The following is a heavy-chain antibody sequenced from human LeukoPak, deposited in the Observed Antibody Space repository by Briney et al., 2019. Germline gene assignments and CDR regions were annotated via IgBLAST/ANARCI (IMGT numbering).Heavy chain of an antibody. V-gene: IGHV3-7*01. J-gene: IGHJ5*02. D-gene: IGHD1-1*01. CDR1: EFILNKYW. CDR3: ARSVMENWFDP. Sequence: GGSLRLSCAASEFILNKYWMSWVRQAPGKGLEWVANIKQDGSEKYYVDSVKGRFTISRDNAKNSLYLQMNSLRAEDTAVYYCARSVMENWFDPWGQGTLVTVSS. CDR2: IKQDGSEK.